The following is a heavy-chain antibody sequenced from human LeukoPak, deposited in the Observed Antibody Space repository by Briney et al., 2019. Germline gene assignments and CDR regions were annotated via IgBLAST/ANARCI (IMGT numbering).Heavy chain of an antibody. CDR2: IYSGGST. CDR1: GFTVSSNY. D-gene: IGHD3-9*01. V-gene: IGHV3-53*01. Sequence: PGGSLRLSCAASGFTVSSNYMSWGRQAPGKGLEWGSVIYSGGSTYYADSVKGRFTISRDNSKNTRYLQMNSLRAEDTAVYYCARDRWDILTGYYIDYWGQGTLVTVSS. J-gene: IGHJ4*02. CDR3: ARDRWDILTGYYIDY.